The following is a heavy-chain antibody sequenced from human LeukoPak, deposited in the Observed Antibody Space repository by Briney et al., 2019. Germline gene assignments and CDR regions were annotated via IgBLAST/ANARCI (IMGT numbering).Heavy chain of an antibody. Sequence: GGSLRLSCAVSGFTFSSYWMSWVRQAPGKGLEWVANIKQDGSEKYYVDSVKGRFTISRDNAKNSLYLQMNSLRAEDTAVYYCARGWQLDYYYYYYMDVWGKGTTVTVSS. CDR2: IKQDGSEK. J-gene: IGHJ6*03. CDR3: ARGWQLDYYYYYYMDV. D-gene: IGHD2-15*01. V-gene: IGHV3-7*01. CDR1: GFTFSSYW.